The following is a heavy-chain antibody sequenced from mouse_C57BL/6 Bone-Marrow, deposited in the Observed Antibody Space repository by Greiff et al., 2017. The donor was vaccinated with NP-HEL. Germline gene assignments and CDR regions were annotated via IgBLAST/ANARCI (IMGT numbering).Heavy chain of an antibody. J-gene: IGHJ3*01. CDR1: GYAFSSSW. CDR3: AREDYYGSSYRFAY. Sequence: VQLVESGPELVKPGASVKISCKASGYAFSSSWMNWVKQRPGKGLEWIGRIYPGDGDTNYNGKFKGKATLTADKSSSTAYMQLSSLTSEDSAVYFCAREDYYGSSYRFAYWGQGTLVTVSA. V-gene: IGHV1-82*01. D-gene: IGHD1-1*01. CDR2: IYPGDGDT.